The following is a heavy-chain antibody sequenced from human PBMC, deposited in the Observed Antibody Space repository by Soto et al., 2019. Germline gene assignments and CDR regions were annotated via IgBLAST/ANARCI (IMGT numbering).Heavy chain of an antibody. CDR1: GGSISSYY. Sequence: LSLTCTVSGGSISSYYWSWIRQPPGKGLEWIGYIYYSGSTNYNPSLKSRVTISVDTSKNQFSLKLSSVTAADTAVYYCARSPYYSNFDYWGQGTLVTVSS. V-gene: IGHV4-59*01. CDR3: ARSPYYSNFDY. D-gene: IGHD4-4*01. CDR2: IYYSGST. J-gene: IGHJ4*02.